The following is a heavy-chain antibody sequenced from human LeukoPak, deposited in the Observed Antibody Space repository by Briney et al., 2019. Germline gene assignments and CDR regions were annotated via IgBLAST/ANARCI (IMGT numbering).Heavy chain of an antibody. CDR2: INAGNGNT. CDR1: GYTFTSYA. Sequence: ASVKVSCKASGYTFTSYAMHWVRQAPGQRLEWMGWINAGNGNTKYSQKFQGRVTITRDTSASTAYMELSSLRAEDTAVYYCARAPHYSNYGPYYYGMDVWGQGTTVTVSS. CDR3: ARAPHYSNYGPYYYGMDV. D-gene: IGHD4-11*01. J-gene: IGHJ6*02. V-gene: IGHV1-3*01.